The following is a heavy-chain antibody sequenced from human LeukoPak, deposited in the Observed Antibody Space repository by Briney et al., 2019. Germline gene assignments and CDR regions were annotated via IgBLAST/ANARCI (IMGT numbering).Heavy chain of an antibody. CDR1: GYTFTKYY. CDR3: ARIRDGYNDAYDI. Sequence: ASVKVSCKASGYTFTKYYIHWVRQAPGQGLEWMGLINPGGDNTNYAQNFQGRVTMTRGTSTSTVYMELSSLRSEDTAIYYCARIRDGYNDAYDIWGQGTVVTVPS. J-gene: IGHJ3*02. CDR2: INPGGDNT. D-gene: IGHD5-24*01. V-gene: IGHV1-46*01.